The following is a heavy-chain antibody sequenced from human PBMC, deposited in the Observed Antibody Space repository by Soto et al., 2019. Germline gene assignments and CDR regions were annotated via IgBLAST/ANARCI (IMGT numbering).Heavy chain of an antibody. CDR1: GFSLSTSGVG. D-gene: IGHD4-17*01. J-gene: IGHJ4*02. CDR3: AHSQVIYGESPIDY. V-gene: IGHV2-5*02. CDR2: IYWDDDK. Sequence: QITLKESGPTLVKPTQTLTLTCTFSGFSLSTSGVGVGWIRQPPGKALEWLALIYWDDDKRYSPSLKSRLTSNKDTSKNQVVLTMTNMDPVDTATYCCAHSQVIYGESPIDYWGQGTLVTVSS.